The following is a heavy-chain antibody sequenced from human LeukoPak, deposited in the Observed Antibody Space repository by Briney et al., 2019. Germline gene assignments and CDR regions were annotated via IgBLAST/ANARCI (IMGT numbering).Heavy chain of an antibody. D-gene: IGHD3-10*01. CDR2: INAGNGNT. CDR3: ARAPLQDTMVRGAKWIWFDP. CDR1: GYTFTSYA. Sequence: ASVKVSCKASGYTFTSYAMHWVRQAPGQRLEWMGWINAGNGNTKYSQKFQGRVTITRDTSASTAYMELSSLRSEDTAVYYCARAPLQDTMVRGAKWIWFDPWGQGTLVTVSS. V-gene: IGHV1-3*01. J-gene: IGHJ5*02.